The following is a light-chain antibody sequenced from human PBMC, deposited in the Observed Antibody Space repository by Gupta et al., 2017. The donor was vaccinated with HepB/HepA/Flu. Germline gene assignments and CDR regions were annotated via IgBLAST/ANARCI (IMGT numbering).Light chain of an antibody. CDR2: AAS. J-gene: IGKJ4*01. CDR1: QGISSY. Sequence: DIQLTQSPSFLSASVGDRVTITCRASQGISSYLAWYQQKPGKAPQVLIYAASTLQSGVPSRFSGSGSGTEFTLTIISLQPEDFATYFCHQLNSYPLTFGGGTKVEIK. V-gene: IGKV1-9*01. CDR3: HQLNSYPLT.